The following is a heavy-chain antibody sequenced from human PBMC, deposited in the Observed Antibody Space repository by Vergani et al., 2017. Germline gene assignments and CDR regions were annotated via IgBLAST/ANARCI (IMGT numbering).Heavy chain of an antibody. D-gene: IGHD3-3*01. CDR1: GFTFSSYW. CDR2: INSVGSRT. V-gene: IGHV3-74*01. J-gene: IGHJ4*02. Sequence: EVQLVESGGGLVQPGGSLRLSCAASGFTFSSYWMHWVRQAPGKGLVWVSRINSVGSRTSYADSVEGRFTISRDNAKNTLYLQMNRLRAEDTAVYYCARGAYDFWSGYSYYFDYWGQGTLVTVSS. CDR3: ARGAYDFWSGYSYYFDY.